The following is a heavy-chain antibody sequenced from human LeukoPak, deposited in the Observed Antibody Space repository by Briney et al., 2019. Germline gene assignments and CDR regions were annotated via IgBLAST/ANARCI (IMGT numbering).Heavy chain of an antibody. CDR3: ARTAVYGDPNYFYY. J-gene: IGHJ4*02. CDR2: IFSGGST. D-gene: IGHD4-17*01. Sequence: GGSLRLSCAASGFTVSSNYMSWVRQAPGEGLEWVSVIFSGGSTYYADSVKGRFTISRDNSKNTLYLQMNSLRAEDTAVYYCARTAVYGDPNYFYYWGEGTLVTVSS. V-gene: IGHV3-66*02. CDR1: GFTVSSNY.